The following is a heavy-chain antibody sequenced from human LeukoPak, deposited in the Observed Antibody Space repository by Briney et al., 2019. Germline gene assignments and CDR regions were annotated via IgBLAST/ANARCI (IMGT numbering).Heavy chain of an antibody. CDR2: IYYSGTT. Sequence: SETLSLTCTVSGGSISSYYWSWIRQPPGKGLEWIGYIYYSGTTNYNPSIKSRVTTSVDTYKNQFSLNLSSVTAADTAVYYCARLDRYWFDPWGQGTLVTVSS. J-gene: IGHJ5*02. CDR3: ARLDRYWFDP. CDR1: GGSISSYY. V-gene: IGHV4-59*08.